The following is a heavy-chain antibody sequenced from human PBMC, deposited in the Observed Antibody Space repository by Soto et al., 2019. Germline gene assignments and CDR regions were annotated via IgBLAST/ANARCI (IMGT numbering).Heavy chain of an antibody. CDR3: TRSLGFSYYYDSSGYPDY. J-gene: IGHJ4*02. CDR1: GFTFGDYA. CDR2: IRSKAYGGTT. V-gene: IGHV3-49*05. D-gene: IGHD3-22*01. Sequence: EVQLVESGGGLVKPGRSLRLSCTASGFTFGDYAMSWFRQAPGKGLEWVGFIRSKAYGGTTEYAASVKGRFTISRDDSKSIAYLQMNSLKTEDTAVYYCTRSLGFSYYYDSSGYPDYLGQGTLVTVSS.